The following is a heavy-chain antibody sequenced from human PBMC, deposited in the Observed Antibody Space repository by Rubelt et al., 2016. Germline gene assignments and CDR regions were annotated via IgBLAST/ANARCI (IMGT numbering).Heavy chain of an antibody. CDR2: ISGSGGST. D-gene: IGHD3-22*01. CDR1: GFTFSSYA. V-gene: IGHV3-23*01. CDR3: ARDKGWYDSSPYYFDY. J-gene: IGHJ4*02. Sequence: EVQLLESGGGLVQPGGSLRLSCAASGFTFSSYAMSWVRQAPGKGLEWVSAISGSGGSTYYADSVKGRFTISRDTSKNTLYLQMNSLRAEDTAVYYCARDKGWYDSSPYYFDYWGQGTLVTVSS.